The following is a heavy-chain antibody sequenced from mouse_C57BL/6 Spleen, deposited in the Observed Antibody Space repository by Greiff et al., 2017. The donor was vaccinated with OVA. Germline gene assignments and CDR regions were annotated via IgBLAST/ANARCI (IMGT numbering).Heavy chain of an antibody. V-gene: IGHV14-4*01. D-gene: IGHD2-5*01. CDR2: IDPENGDT. CDR3: TRGVTTRNWYFDV. J-gene: IGHJ1*03. Sequence: EVQLQESGAELVRPGASVKLSCTASGFNIKDDYMHWVKQRPEQGLEWIGWIDPENGDTEYASKFQGKATITADTSSNTAYLQLSSLISEDTAVYYCTRGVTTRNWYFDVWGTGTTVTVSS. CDR1: GFNIKDDY.